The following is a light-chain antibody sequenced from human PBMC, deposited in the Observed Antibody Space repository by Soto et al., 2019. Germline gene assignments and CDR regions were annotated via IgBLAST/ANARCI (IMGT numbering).Light chain of an antibody. CDR3: QQYNIYWT. V-gene: IGKV1-5*01. J-gene: IGKJ1*01. CDR2: DAS. CDR1: QSISSF. Sequence: DIPMTQSPSTLSASVGDRVTITCRASQSISSFLAWYQQKPGKAPKLLIYDASSCESGVPSRFSGSGSGTEFTLTISSLQPDDFATYYCQQYNIYWTFGQGTKVEIK.